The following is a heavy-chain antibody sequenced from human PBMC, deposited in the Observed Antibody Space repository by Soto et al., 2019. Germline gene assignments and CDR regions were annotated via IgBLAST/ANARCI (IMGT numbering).Heavy chain of an antibody. D-gene: IGHD4-17*01. CDR2: ISAYNGNT. Sequence: ASVKVSCKASGYTFTSYGISWVRQAPGQGLEWMGWISAYNGNTDYAQKVQARVTMTTDTSTSTAYMELRSLRSDDTAVYYCARDRARPTVTFFDYWGQGTLVTVSS. CDR1: GYTFTSYG. V-gene: IGHV1-18*01. J-gene: IGHJ4*02. CDR3: ARDRARPTVTFFDY.